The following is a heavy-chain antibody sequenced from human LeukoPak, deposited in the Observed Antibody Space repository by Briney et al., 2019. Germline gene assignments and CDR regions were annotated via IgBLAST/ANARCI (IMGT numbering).Heavy chain of an antibody. V-gene: IGHV4-59*01. J-gene: IGHJ3*02. CDR3: ARVTMLPGAYSTFPSRAFDI. CDR2: IYYSGST. Sequence: PSETLSLTCTVSGGSISSYYWSWIRQPPGKGLEWIGYIYYSGSTNYNPSLKSRVTISVDTSKNQFSLKLSSVTAADTAVYYCARVTMLPGAYSTFPSRAFDIWGQGTMVTVSS. D-gene: IGHD3-10*01. CDR1: GGSISSYY.